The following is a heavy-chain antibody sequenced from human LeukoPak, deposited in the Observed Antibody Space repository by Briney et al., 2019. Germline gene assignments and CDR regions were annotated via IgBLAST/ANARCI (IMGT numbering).Heavy chain of an antibody. Sequence: PGGSLRLFCAASGFTFSSYAMSWVRQAPGKGLEWVSAISGSGGSTYYADSVKGRFTISRDNSKNTLYLQMNSLRAEDTAVYYCAKDWANCSGGSCYSDPAFDYWGQGTLVTVSS. V-gene: IGHV3-23*01. CDR3: AKDWANCSGGSCYSDPAFDY. CDR2: ISGSGGST. J-gene: IGHJ4*02. CDR1: GFTFSSYA. D-gene: IGHD2-15*01.